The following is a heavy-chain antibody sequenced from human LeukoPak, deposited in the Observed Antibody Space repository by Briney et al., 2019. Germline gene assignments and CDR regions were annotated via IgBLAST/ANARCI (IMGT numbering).Heavy chain of an antibody. V-gene: IGHV3-30-3*01. CDR3: ARGRGSHSFDY. CDR1: GFTFRNFW. D-gene: IGHD1-26*01. J-gene: IGHJ4*02. Sequence: GGSLRLSCAASGFTFRNFWMNWARQAPGKGLEWVAVISYDGSNKYYADSVKGRFTISRDNSKNTLYLQMNSLRAEDTAVYYCARGRGSHSFDYWGQGTLVTVSS. CDR2: ISYDGSNK.